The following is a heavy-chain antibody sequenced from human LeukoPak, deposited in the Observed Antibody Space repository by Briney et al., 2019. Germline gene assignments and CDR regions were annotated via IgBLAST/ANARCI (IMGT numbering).Heavy chain of an antibody. Sequence: SETLSLTCSVSGGSISSYYWSWIRQTAGKGLEWIVRINASGSTRFNPSLKSRVTMSVDTSKNQFSLKLSSVTAADTAVYFCARGMAVAYDYNWFDPWGQGTLVTVSS. V-gene: IGHV4-4*07. CDR2: INASGST. CDR1: GGSISSYY. CDR3: ARGMAVAYDYNWFDP. D-gene: IGHD5-12*01. J-gene: IGHJ5*02.